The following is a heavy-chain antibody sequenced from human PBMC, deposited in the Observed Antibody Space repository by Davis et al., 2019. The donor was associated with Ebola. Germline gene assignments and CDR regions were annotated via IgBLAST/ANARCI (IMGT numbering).Heavy chain of an antibody. J-gene: IGHJ4*02. CDR3: ARGVRGALDF. CDR2: IDPNSGGT. V-gene: IGHV1-2*02. CDR1: GYTFTVFY. D-gene: IGHD3-10*01. Sequence: ASVTVSCKTSGYTFTVFYIHWVRQAPGQGREWMGWIDPNSGGTNSSQKFQDGVTMTRDTSTNTVYMELSRLRFDDTAVYYCARGVRGALDFWGQGTLVTVSS.